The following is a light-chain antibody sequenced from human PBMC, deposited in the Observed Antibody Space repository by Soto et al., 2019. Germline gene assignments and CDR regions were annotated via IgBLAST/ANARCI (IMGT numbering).Light chain of an antibody. CDR2: GAS. J-gene: IGKJ1*01. CDR3: QQYGSSPT. V-gene: IGKV3-20*01. CDR1: QSVSSSY. Sequence: EIVMSKSPATLSVSPRERATLSCRASQSVSSSYLAWYQQKPGQALRLLIYGASSRATGIPDRFSGSGSGTDFTLTISRLESEDFAVYYCQQYGSSPTFGQGTKVDIK.